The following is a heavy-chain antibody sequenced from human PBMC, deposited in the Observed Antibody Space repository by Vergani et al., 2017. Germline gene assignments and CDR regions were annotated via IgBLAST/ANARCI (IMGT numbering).Heavy chain of an antibody. CDR3: ARAPSFGGVIVPYYYGMDA. CDR2: IYYSGST. V-gene: IGHV4-59*11. D-gene: IGHD3-16*02. J-gene: IGHJ6*02. CDR1: GGSISSHY. Sequence: QVQLQESGPGLVKPSETLSLTCTVSGGSISSHYWSWIRQPPGKGLEWIGYIYYSGSTNYNPSLKSRVTISVDTSKNQFSLKLSSVTAADTAVYYCARAPSFGGVIVPYYYGMDAWGQGTTVTVSS.